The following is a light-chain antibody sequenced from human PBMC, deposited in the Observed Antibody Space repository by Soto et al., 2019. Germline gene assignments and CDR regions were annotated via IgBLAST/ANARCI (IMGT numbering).Light chain of an antibody. CDR3: QQYNNWPPDRT. CDR2: GAS. J-gene: IGKJ1*01. CDR1: QSVSSN. Sequence: EIVMTLSPATLSVSPWERATLSCRASQSVSSNLAWYQQKPGQAPRLLIYGASTRATGIPARFSGSGSGTEFTLTISSLQSEDFAIYFCQQYNNWPPDRTFGQGTKVEIK. V-gene: IGKV3-15*01.